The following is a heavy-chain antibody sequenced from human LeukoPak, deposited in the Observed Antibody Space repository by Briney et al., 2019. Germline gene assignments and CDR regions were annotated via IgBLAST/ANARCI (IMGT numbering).Heavy chain of an antibody. Sequence: GGSLRLSCAASGNYWMHWVRQAPGKGLVWVSRISPDGSTTGHADSVKGRFTTSRDNGKNTLFLQMNSLRAEDTAVYYCTRDFDFSSAIWGQGTLVTVSS. CDR1: GNYW. D-gene: IGHD3-3*01. CDR3: TRDFDFSSAI. V-gene: IGHV3-74*01. J-gene: IGHJ4*02. CDR2: ISPDGSTT.